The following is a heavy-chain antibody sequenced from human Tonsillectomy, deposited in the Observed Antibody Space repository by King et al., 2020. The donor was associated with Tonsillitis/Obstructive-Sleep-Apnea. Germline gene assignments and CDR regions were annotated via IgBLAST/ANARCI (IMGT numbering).Heavy chain of an antibody. D-gene: IGHD3-9*01. J-gene: IGHJ4*02. CDR3: ARGYDSIRYCDWSRTY. Sequence: VQLVESGGGVVQPGRSLRLSCAASGFTFSIYAMHWVRQAPGKGLEWMAVMSYEGSNKYYADSVKGRFTISRDNSQNTLFLQMNSLRAEDTAVYYCARGYDSIRYCDWSRTYGGQGTLAT. V-gene: IGHV3-30*01. CDR2: MSYEGSNK. CDR1: GFTFSIYA.